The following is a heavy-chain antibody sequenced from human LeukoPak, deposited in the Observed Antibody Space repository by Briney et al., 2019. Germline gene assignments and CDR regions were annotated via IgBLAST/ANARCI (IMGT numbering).Heavy chain of an antibody. J-gene: IGHJ3*02. CDR3: ARAPHNDAFDI. CDR2: ISISNGYI. Sequence: PGGSLRLSCAASGFTYNSYSMNWVRQAPGKGLEWVSSISISNGYIYYADSVKGRFTISRDNAKNSLYLQMNSLRAEDTAVYYCARAPHNDAFDIWGQETMVTVSS. V-gene: IGHV3-21*01. CDR1: GFTYNSYS.